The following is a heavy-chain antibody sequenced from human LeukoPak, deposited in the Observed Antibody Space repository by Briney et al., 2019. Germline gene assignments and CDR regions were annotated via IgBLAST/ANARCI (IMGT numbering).Heavy chain of an antibody. V-gene: IGHV4-4*07. CDR2: IYTSGST. J-gene: IGHJ5*02. D-gene: IGHD3-3*01. Sequence: PSETLSLTCTVSGGSISSYYWSWIRQPAGKGLEWIGRIYTSGSTNYNPSLKSRVTMSVDTSKNQFSLKLSSATAADTAVYYCARVARITIFGVVFNWFDPWGQGTLVTVSS. CDR1: GGSISSYY. CDR3: ARVARITIFGVVFNWFDP.